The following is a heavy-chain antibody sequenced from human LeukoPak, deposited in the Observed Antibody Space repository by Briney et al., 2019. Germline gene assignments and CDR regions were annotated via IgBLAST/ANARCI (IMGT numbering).Heavy chain of an antibody. Sequence: GGSLRLSCAASGFTFSSYSMNWVRQAPGKGLEWVSSISSCSSYIYYADSVKGRFTISRDNAKNSLYLQMNSLGAEDTAVYYCARDQDVAVAGTDFDYWGQGTLVTVSS. D-gene: IGHD6-19*01. CDR1: GFTFSSYS. CDR2: ISSCSSYI. CDR3: ARDQDVAVAGTDFDY. J-gene: IGHJ4*02. V-gene: IGHV3-21*01.